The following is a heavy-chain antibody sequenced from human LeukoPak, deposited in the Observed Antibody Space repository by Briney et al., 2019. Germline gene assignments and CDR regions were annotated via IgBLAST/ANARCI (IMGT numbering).Heavy chain of an antibody. CDR3: ARAPGIAVAGTYFDY. J-gene: IGHJ4*02. CDR2: ISSSGSVI. D-gene: IGHD6-19*01. Sequence: GGSLRLSCAASGFTFNSYSINWVRQAPGKGLEWVSYISSSGSVIHYADSVKGRFTISRDNSKNTLYLQMNSLRAEDTAVYYCARAPGIAVAGTYFDYWGQGTLVTVSS. V-gene: IGHV3-48*01. CDR1: GFTFNSYS.